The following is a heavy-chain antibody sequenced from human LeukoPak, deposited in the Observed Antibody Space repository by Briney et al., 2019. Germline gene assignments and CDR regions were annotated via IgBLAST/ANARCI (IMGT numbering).Heavy chain of an antibody. CDR1: GFTFSSYW. J-gene: IGHJ4*02. CDR2: INSDGSST. V-gene: IGHV3-74*01. D-gene: IGHD3-22*01. Sequence: GGSLRLSCAASGFTFSSYWVHWVRQAPGKGLVWVSRINSDGSSTSYADSVKGRFTISRDNAKNTLYLQMNSLRAEDTAVYYCARELGVVITTGFDYWGQGTLVTVSS. CDR3: ARELGVVITTGFDY.